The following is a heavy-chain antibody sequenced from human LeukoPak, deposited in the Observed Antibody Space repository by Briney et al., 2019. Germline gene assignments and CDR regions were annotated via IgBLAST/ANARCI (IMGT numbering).Heavy chain of an antibody. D-gene: IGHD6-13*01. CDR3: AKPPLGYYSSSWQFDY. Sequence: GGSLRLSYAASGFTFSSYGMHWVRQAPGKGLEWVAFIRYDGSNKYYADSVKGRFTISRDNSKNTLYLQMNSLRAEDTAVYYCAKPPLGYYSSSWQFDYWGQGTLVTVSS. J-gene: IGHJ4*02. CDR1: GFTFSSYG. CDR2: IRYDGSNK. V-gene: IGHV3-30*02.